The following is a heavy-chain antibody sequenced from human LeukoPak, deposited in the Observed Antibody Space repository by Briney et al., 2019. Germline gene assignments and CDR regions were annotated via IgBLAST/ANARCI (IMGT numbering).Heavy chain of an antibody. CDR1: GFTVSSNY. V-gene: IGHV3-66*01. Sequence: GGSLRLSCAASGFTVSSNYMSWVRQAPGKGLEWVSVIYSGGSTYYADSVKGRFTISRDNSKNTLYLQMNSLRAEDTAVYYCAREYYDILTGYYYSDYWGQGTLVTVSS. CDR3: AREYYDILTGYYYSDY. D-gene: IGHD3-9*01. J-gene: IGHJ4*02. CDR2: IYSGGST.